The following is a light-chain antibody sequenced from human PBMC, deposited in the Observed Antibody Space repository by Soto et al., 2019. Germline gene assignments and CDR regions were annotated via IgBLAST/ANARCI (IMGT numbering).Light chain of an antibody. CDR2: DND. CDR3: DSWDNSLRVVL. CDR1: SSNIGNNY. V-gene: IGLV1-51*01. J-gene: IGLJ2*01. Sequence: QSVLTQPPSVSAAPGQKVTISCSGSSSNIGNNYVSWYQQLPGTAPKLLIYDNDKRPSGIPDRFSGSTPGTSATLGIAGLQTGDEADYYCDSWDNSLRVVLFGGGTKVTVL.